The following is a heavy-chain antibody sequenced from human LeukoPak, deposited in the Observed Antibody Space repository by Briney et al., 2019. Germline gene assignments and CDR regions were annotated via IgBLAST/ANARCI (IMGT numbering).Heavy chain of an antibody. CDR2: IYYSGST. Sequence: PSETLSLTCTVSGGSISSYYWSWIRQPPGKGLEWIGYIYYSGSTNYNPSLKSRVTISVDTSKNQFSLKLSSVTAADTAVYYCSRRAITMVRGESYFDHWGQGTLVTVSS. CDR3: SRRAITMVRGESYFDH. CDR1: GGSISSYY. V-gene: IGHV4-59*01. J-gene: IGHJ4*02. D-gene: IGHD3-10*01.